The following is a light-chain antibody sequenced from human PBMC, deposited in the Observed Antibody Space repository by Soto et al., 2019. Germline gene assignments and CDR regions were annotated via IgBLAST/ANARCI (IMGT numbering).Light chain of an antibody. J-gene: IGKJ1*01. Sequence: DIQMTQSPSTLSASVVDRVTITCRASQSVSSWLAWYQQKPGKAPKLLIYKASSLETVVPSRFSGSGSGTEFTLTISSLQADDFATYYCQHYNCYWGFGQGTQVEI. CDR1: QSVSSW. V-gene: IGKV1-5*03. CDR3: QHYNCYWG. CDR2: KAS.